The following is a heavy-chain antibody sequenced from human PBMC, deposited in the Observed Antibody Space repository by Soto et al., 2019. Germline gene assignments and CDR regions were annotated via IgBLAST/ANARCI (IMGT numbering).Heavy chain of an antibody. Sequence: SETLSLTCTVSGGSISSGDYYWSWIRQPPGKGLEWIGYIYYSGSTYYNPSLKSRVTISVDTSKNQFSLKLSSVTAADTAVYYCARAVVVVAAMVDWFDPWGQGTLVTVSS. V-gene: IGHV4-30-4*01. CDR3: ARAVVVVAAMVDWFDP. D-gene: IGHD2-15*01. CDR2: IYYSGST. CDR1: GGSISSGDYY. J-gene: IGHJ5*02.